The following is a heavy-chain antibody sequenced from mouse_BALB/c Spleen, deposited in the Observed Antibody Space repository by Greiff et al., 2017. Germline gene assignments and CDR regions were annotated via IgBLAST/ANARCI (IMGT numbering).Heavy chain of an antibody. V-gene: IGHV14-3*02. CDR1: GFNIKDTY. CDR3: ARPFPITTARYFDY. J-gene: IGHJ1*01. Sequence: EVQLQQSGAELVKPGASVKLSCTASGFNIKDTYMHWVKQRPEQGLEWIGRIDPANGNTKYDPKFQGKATITADTSSNTAYLQLSSLTSEDTAVYYCARPFPITTARYFDYWGAGTTVTVSS. CDR2: IDPANGNT. D-gene: IGHD1-2*01.